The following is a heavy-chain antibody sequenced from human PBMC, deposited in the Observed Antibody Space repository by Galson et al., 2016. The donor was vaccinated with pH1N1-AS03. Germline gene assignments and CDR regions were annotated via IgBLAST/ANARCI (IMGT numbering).Heavy chain of an antibody. CDR3: ARTFPGRVVVVAAAMQEGPDY. CDR2: ISGSGGST. J-gene: IGHJ4*02. D-gene: IGHD2-2*01. V-gene: IGHV3-23*01. Sequence: SLRLSCAASGFTFSSYAMIWVRQAPGKGLEWVSAISGSGGSTYYADSVKGRFTISRDNAKNSLFLQMHSLRAEDTAVYYCARTFPGRVVVVAAAMQEGPDYWGQGTLVTVSS. CDR1: GFTFSSYA.